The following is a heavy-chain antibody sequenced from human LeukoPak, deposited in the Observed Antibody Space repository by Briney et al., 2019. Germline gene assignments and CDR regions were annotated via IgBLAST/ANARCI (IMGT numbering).Heavy chain of an antibody. J-gene: IGHJ4*02. CDR2: ISYDGSNK. CDR3: ARDRGYSGYDLFDY. D-gene: IGHD5-12*01. Sequence: GGSLRLSCAASGFTFTSYYMSWVRQAPGKGLEWVAVISYDGSNKYYADSVKGRFTISRDNSKNTLYLQMNSLRAEDTAVYYCARDRGYSGYDLFDYWGQGTLVTVSS. CDR1: GFTFTSYY. V-gene: IGHV3-30-3*01.